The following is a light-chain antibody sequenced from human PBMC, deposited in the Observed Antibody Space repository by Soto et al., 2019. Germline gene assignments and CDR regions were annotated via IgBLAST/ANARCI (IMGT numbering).Light chain of an antibody. CDR1: QSVTTS. V-gene: IGKV3-15*01. CDR3: QQYDKWPQFT. CDR2: GAS. Sequence: ENVLTQSPGTLSLSPGERATLSCRASQSVTTSLAWYQQKPGQAPRLLIYGASTRATGIPARFSGSGSGTEFTLTISSLQSEDFAVYYCQQYDKWPQFTFGQGTKVDIK. J-gene: IGKJ2*01.